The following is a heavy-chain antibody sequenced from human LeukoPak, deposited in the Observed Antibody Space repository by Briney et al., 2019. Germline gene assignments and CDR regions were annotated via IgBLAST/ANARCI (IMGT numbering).Heavy chain of an antibody. J-gene: IGHJ3*02. D-gene: IGHD3-16*01. V-gene: IGHV3-13*04. CDR3: ARTSKVTSVMDI. Sequence: GGPLRLSCAASGFTFSSYDMHWVRQATGKGLEWVSAIDTAGNTFYPGSVRGRFTISRENAKNSLYLQMNNVRAGDTAVYYCARTSKVTSVMDIWGQGTMVTVSS. CDR2: IDTAGNT. CDR1: GFTFSSYD.